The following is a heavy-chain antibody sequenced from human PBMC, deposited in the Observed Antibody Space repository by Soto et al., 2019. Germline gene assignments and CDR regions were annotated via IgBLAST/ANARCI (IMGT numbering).Heavy chain of an antibody. J-gene: IGHJ6*02. D-gene: IGHD4-17*01. CDR1: GYTFSNYY. CDR2: INPSGGGT. CDR3: ARGPKLTDFGDRGYYGMDV. V-gene: IGHV1-46*01. Sequence: QVHLVQSGAEVKKPGASVTFPCKASGYTFSNYYMHWVQQAPGQGLEWVGIINPSGGGTTYAQNFQGRVTMTRDTSTSTVYMELNSLRSEDTAVYYCARGPKLTDFGDRGYYGMDVWGHGTTVTVSS.